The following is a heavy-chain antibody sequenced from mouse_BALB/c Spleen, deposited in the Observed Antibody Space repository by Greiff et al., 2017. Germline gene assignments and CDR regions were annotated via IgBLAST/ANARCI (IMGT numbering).Heavy chain of an antibody. CDR1: GFTFSDYY. CDR3: ARDGDYGSSLGYFDV. J-gene: IGHJ1*01. D-gene: IGHD1-1*01. Sequence: EVQRVESGGGLVKPGGSLKLSCAASGFTFSDYYMYWVRQTPEKRLEWVATISDGGSYTYYPDSVKGRFTISRDNAKNNLYLQMSSLKSEDTAMYYCARDGDYGSSLGYFDVWGAGTTVTVSS. V-gene: IGHV5-4*02. CDR2: ISDGGSYT.